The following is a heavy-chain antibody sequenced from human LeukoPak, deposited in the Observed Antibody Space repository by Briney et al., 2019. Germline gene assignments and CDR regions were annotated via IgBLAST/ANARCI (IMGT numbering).Heavy chain of an antibody. J-gene: IGHJ4*02. V-gene: IGHV3-7*01. CDR2: IKQDGSEK. Sequence: GGSLRLSCAASGFTFSSYWMSWVRQAPGKGLEWVANIKQDGSEKYYVDSVKGRFTISRDSAKNSLYLQMNSLRAEDTAAYYCARDSGKRYCSGGSCYSDDWGQGTLVTVSS. D-gene: IGHD2-15*01. CDR3: ARDSGKRYCSGGSCYSDD. CDR1: GFTFSSYW.